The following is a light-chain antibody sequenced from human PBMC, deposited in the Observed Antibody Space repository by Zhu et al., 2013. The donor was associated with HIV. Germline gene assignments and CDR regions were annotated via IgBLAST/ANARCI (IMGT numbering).Light chain of an antibody. V-gene: IGKV3-15*01. CDR3: DTYNNAPRT. CDR1: QSVSIN. Sequence: DIVLTQSPATLSLSPGERATLSCRASQSVSINLAWYQQKPGQAPRLLIYGASTLQSGVPSRFSGSGSGTDFTLTITSLQAEDVATYYCDTYNNAPRTFGPGTKVEIK. J-gene: IGKJ1*01. CDR2: GAS.